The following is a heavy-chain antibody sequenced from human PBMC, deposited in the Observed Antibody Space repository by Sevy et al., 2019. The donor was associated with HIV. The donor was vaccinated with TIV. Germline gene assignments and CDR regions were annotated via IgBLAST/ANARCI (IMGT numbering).Heavy chain of an antibody. D-gene: IGHD3-9*01. V-gene: IGHV1-46*01. Sequence: ASVKVSCKASGYTFTSYYMHWVRQAPGQGLEWMGIINPSGGSTSYPQKFQGRVTMTRDTSTSTVYMELSSLRSEDTAVYYCARDGVGDYDILTGYSPPNAFDIWGQGTMVTVSS. CDR3: ARDGVGDYDILTGYSPPNAFDI. CDR2: INPSGGST. CDR1: GYTFTSYY. J-gene: IGHJ3*02.